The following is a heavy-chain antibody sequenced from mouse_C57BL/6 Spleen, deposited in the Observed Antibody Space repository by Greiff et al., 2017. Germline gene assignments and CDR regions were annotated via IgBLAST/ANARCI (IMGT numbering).Heavy chain of an antibody. V-gene: IGHV1-15*01. CDR2: IDPETGGT. CDR3: TRRMHYGSSPFAY. Sequence: QVQLKQSGAELVRPGASVTLSCKASGYTFTDYEMHWVKQTPVHGLEWIGAIDPETGGTAYNQKFKGKAILTADKSSSTAYMELRSLTSEDSAVYYCTRRMHYGSSPFAYWGQGTLVTVSA. D-gene: IGHD1-1*01. J-gene: IGHJ3*01. CDR1: GYTFTDYE.